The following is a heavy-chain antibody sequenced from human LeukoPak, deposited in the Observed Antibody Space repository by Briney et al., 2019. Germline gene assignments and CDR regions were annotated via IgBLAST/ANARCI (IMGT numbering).Heavy chain of an antibody. CDR1: GYTFTVYY. J-gene: IGHJ4*02. CDR3: ASPISYYYDSSGYYYADYFDY. Sequence: ASVKVSCKASGYTFTVYYMHWVRQAPGQGLEWMGWINPNSGGTNYAQKFQGRVTMTRDTSISTAYMELSRLRSDDTAVYYCASPISYYYDSSGYYYADYFDYWGQGTLVTVSS. D-gene: IGHD3-22*01. CDR2: INPNSGGT. V-gene: IGHV1-2*02.